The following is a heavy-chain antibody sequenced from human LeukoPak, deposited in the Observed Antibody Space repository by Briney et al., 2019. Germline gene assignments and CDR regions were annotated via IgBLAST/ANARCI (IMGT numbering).Heavy chain of an antibody. CDR3: AKETKVGENLYYFDY. CDR1: GFKFNDYA. V-gene: IGHV3-9*01. D-gene: IGHD1-26*01. J-gene: IGHJ4*02. Sequence: GRSLRLSCVASGFKFNDYAMHWVRHAPGKGREWVSGLSWHSGSIGYADSVKGRFIISRDNAKNSLYLEMNSLRPEDSALYYCAKETKVGENLYYFDYWGRGTLVTVSS. CDR2: LSWHSGSI.